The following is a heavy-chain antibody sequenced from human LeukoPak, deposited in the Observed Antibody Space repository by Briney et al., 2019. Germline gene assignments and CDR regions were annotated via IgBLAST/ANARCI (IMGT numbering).Heavy chain of an antibody. CDR2: INPNSGGT. D-gene: IGHD6-13*01. CDR3: ATDPSIAAAGLTQL. V-gene: IGHV1-2*06. J-gene: IGHJ4*02. CDR1: GYTFTGYY. Sequence: ASVKVSCKASGYTFTGYYMHWVRQAPGQGLEWMGRINPNSGGTNYAQKFQGRVTMTEDTSTDTAYMELSSLRSEDTAVYYCATDPSIAAAGLTQLWGQGTLVTVSS.